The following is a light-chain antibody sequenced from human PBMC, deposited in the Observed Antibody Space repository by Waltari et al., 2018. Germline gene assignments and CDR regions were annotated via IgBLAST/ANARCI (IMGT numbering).Light chain of an antibody. CDR2: KTS. CDR3: QQYNTYPVI. CDR1: QNIKTN. J-gene: IGKJ4*01. Sequence: CRASQNIKTNVAWYQQKPSGAPKVRIHKTSKLESGVPARFSGSRSGTGFTLTISSLQPDDFATYYCQQYNTYPVIFGGGSTVEIK. V-gene: IGKV1-5*03.